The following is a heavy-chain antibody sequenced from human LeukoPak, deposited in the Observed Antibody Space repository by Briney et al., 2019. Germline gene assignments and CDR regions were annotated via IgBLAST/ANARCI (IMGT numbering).Heavy chain of an antibody. CDR3: ARPYYYDSSGYHIFDY. CDR2: IYYSGST. J-gene: IGHJ4*02. D-gene: IGHD3-22*01. CDR1: GGSISSSSYY. Sequence: SETLSLTCTVSGGSISSSSYYWGWIRQPPGKGLEWIGSIYYSGSTYYNPSLKSRVTISVDTSKNQFSLKLSSVTAADTAVYYCARPYYYDSSGYHIFDYWGQGTLVTVSS. V-gene: IGHV4-39*01.